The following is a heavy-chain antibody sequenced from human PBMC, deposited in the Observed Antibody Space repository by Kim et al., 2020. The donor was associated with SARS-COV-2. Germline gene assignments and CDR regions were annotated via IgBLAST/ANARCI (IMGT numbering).Heavy chain of an antibody. CDR1: GYTFTSYA. CDR3: ARDVEVANLNGLPDY. V-gene: IGHV7-4-1*02. J-gene: IGHJ4*02. D-gene: IGHD2-15*01. CDR2: INTNTGNP. Sequence: ASVKVSCKASGYTFTSYAMNWVRQAPGQGLEWMGWINTNTGNPTYAQGFTGRFVFSLDTSVSTAYLQISSLKAEDTAVYYCARDVEVANLNGLPDYWGQGTLVTVSS.